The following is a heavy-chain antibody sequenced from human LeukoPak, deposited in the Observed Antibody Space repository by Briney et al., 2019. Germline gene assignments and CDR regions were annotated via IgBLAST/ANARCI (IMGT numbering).Heavy chain of an antibody. V-gene: IGHV3-23*01. J-gene: IGHJ6*02. CDR2: ISGSGGST. D-gene: IGHD3-3*01. Sequence: GGSLRLSCAASGFTFSSYAMSWVRQAPGKGLEWVSAISGSGGSTYYADSVKGRFTISRDNSKNTLYLQMNSLRAEDTAVYYCARDFWSATTYYYYGMDVWGQGTTVTVSS. CDR3: ARDFWSATTYYYYGMDV. CDR1: GFTFSSYA.